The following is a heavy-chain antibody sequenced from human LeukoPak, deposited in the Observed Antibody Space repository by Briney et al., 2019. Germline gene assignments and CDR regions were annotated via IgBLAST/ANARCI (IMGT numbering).Heavy chain of an antibody. CDR2: IYYSGST. D-gene: IGHD3-22*01. V-gene: IGHV4-59*01. CDR1: GGSISSYY. CDR3: ARAAQSYYYDSSGYLPFFDY. Sequence: SETLSLTCTVSGGSISSYYWSWIRQPPGKGLEWIGYIYYSGSTNYNPSLKSRVTISVDTSKNQFSLKLSSVTAADTAVYYCARAAQSYYYDSSGYLPFFDYWGQGTLVTVSS. J-gene: IGHJ4*02.